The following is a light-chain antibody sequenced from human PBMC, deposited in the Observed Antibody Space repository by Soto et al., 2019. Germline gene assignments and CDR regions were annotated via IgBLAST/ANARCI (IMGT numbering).Light chain of an antibody. Sequence: ESVLRESPGTLYLSPGERAILSCRASQSVSSSYLAWYQQKPGQAPRLLIYGASSRATGIPDRFSGSGSGTDFTLTISRLEPEDFAVYYYQQYGSSPPVTFGQGTRLEI. CDR2: GAS. J-gene: IGKJ5*01. V-gene: IGKV3-20*01. CDR3: QQYGSSPPVT. CDR1: QSVSSSY.